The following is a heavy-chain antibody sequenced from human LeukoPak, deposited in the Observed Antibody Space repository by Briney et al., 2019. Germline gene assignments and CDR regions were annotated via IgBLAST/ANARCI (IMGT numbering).Heavy chain of an antibody. CDR2: IIPILGIA. Sequence: ASVKVSCKASGGTFSSYAIGWVRQAPGQGLEWMGRIIPILGIANYAQKFQGRVTITADKSTSTAYMELSSLRSEDTAVYYCAREALGYCSSTSCYPFDYWGQGTLVTVSS. CDR1: GGTFSSYA. CDR3: AREALGYCSSTSCYPFDY. D-gene: IGHD2-2*01. V-gene: IGHV1-69*04. J-gene: IGHJ4*02.